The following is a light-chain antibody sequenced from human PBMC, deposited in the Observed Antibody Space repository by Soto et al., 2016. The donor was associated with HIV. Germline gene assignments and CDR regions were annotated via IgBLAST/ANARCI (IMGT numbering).Light chain of an antibody. CDR1: QGISNY. J-gene: IGKJ4*01. CDR3: QKXNGGSALT. Sequence: DIQMTQSPSSLSASVGDRVTITCRASQGISNYLAWYQQKPGKAPKLLIYAASTLQPGAPSRFRGRGSGTDFTLTISSLQPEDVATYFXQKXNGGSALTFGGGTEVEX. V-gene: IGKV1-27*01. CDR2: AAS.